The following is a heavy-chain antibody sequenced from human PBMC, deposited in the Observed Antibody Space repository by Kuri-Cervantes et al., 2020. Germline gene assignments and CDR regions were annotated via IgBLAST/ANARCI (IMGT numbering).Heavy chain of an antibody. CDR2: IYYSGST. Sequence: SETLSLTCTVSGGSISSGDYYWSWIRQPPGKGLEWIGSIYYSGSTYYNPSLKSRVTISVDTSKNQFSLKLSSVTAADTAVYYCARHATDMTIFGVVITPYGMDVWGQGTTVTVSS. CDR1: GGSISSGDYY. CDR3: ARHATDMTIFGVVITPYGMDV. J-gene: IGHJ6*02. D-gene: IGHD3-3*01. V-gene: IGHV4-39*01.